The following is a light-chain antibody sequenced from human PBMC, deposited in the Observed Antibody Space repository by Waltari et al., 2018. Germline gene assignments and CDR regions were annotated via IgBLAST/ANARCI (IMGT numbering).Light chain of an antibody. J-gene: IGLJ2*01. CDR1: STDVGRYDL. CDR3: CSYAGSHAVI. Sequence: QSALTQGASVSGSPGRSITISCSGTSTDVGRYDLVSWYQLHPGKAPKLILYAVTRRPSGVSVRFSGSESGHTASLAISGLQADDEADYFCCSYAGSHAVIFGGGTKVTVL. CDR2: AVT. V-gene: IGLV2-23*02.